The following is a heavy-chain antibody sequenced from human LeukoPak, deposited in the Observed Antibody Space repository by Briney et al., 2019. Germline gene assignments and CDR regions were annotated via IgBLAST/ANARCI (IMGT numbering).Heavy chain of an antibody. CDR2: VSGSGGST. J-gene: IGHJ4*02. CDR3: AKFTSPSCGGDCYVDH. Sequence: PGGSLRLSCAASGFTFSIYAMNWVRQAPGKGLEWVSTVSGSGGSTNYADSVKGRFIISRDNSKNTLYLQMHSLRAEDTAVYYCAKFTSPSCGGDCYVDHWGEGTLVTVSS. CDR1: GFTFSIYA. D-gene: IGHD2-21*02. V-gene: IGHV3-23*01.